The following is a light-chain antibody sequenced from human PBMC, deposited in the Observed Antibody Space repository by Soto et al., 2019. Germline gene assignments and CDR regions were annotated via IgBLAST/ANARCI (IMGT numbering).Light chain of an antibody. CDR2: GTN. Sequence: QAVVTQEPSLTGSPGGTVTLTCASSTGAVTSDHYPNWFQQKPGQAPRALIFGTNNRHPWTPARFSGSLLGGRAALTLSGVQPEDEAEYYCLLYDGGASFGGGTQVTVL. CDR1: TGAVTSDHY. V-gene: IGLV7-43*01. CDR3: LLYDGGAS. J-gene: IGLJ2*01.